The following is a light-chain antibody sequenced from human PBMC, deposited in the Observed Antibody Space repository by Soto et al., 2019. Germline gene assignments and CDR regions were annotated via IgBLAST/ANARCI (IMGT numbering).Light chain of an antibody. V-gene: IGKV1-5*03. CDR2: RGS. J-gene: IGKJ2*01. Sequence: DIQMTQSPSTLSASVGDTVTITCRASQSIGNWMAWYQQTPGKAPNLLIYRGSSLQSGVPSRFGGSGSGTEFTPTIVSLQPDDFAVYYCQQFNVYPYTFGRGTKLEIK. CDR3: QQFNVYPYT. CDR1: QSIGNW.